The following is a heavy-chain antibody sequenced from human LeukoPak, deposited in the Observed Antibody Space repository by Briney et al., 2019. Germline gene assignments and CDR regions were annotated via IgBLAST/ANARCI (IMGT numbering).Heavy chain of an antibody. Sequence: SETLSLTCTVSGGSISSYYWSWIRQPAGKGLEWIGRIYTSGSTYYNPSLKSRVTISVDTSKNQFSLKLSSVTAADTAVYYCAREARRDGYNPRGYWGQGTLVTVSS. V-gene: IGHV4-4*07. CDR2: IYTSGST. CDR3: AREARRDGYNPRGY. J-gene: IGHJ4*02. D-gene: IGHD5-24*01. CDR1: GGSISSYY.